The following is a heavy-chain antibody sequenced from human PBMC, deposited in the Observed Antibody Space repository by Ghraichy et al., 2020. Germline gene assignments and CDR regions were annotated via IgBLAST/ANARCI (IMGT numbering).Heavy chain of an antibody. Sequence: GGSLRLSCAASVLTFSSYAMSWVRQSPGQGLRWVSAISGSGGGTYYTDPVKGQFTISRDNSKNTLYRQINSLRAEDTAVYYCAKDRVVVVPAAMDYWGQGNLVNVS. J-gene: IGHJ4*02. V-gene: IGHV3-23*01. CDR2: ISGSGGGT. CDR1: VLTFSSYA. CDR3: AKDRVVVVPAAMDY. D-gene: IGHD2-2*01.